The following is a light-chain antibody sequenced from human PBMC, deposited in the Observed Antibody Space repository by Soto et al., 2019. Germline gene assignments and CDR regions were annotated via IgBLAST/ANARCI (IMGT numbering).Light chain of an antibody. CDR2: GTS. V-gene: IGKV1-39*01. J-gene: IGKJ1*01. CDR3: QQSYSTPWT. CDR1: QSISGY. Sequence: DIQMTQSPSSLSGSAGDRVTITCRASQSISGYLNWYQQKPGKAPKVLMYGTSILQTGVSSRFSGSGSGTDFTLTINSLQPEDFETYYCQQSYSTPWTFGQGTKVEIK.